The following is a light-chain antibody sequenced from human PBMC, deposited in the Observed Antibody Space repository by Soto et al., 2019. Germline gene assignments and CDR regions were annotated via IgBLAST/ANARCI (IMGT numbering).Light chain of an antibody. Sequence: QSVVTQSPSASASLGASVKLTCTLSSGHSSYAIAWHQQQPEQGPRYLMKLDSDGSHTKGDAIPDRFSGSSSGAERYLTISSLQSEDEADYYCQTWGTGIHVVFGGGTKLTVL. CDR1: SGHSSYA. CDR2: LDSDGSH. J-gene: IGLJ2*01. V-gene: IGLV4-69*01. CDR3: QTWGTGIHVV.